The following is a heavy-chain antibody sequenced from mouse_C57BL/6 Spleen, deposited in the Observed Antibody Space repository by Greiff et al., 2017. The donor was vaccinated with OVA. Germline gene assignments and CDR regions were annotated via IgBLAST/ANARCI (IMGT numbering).Heavy chain of an antibody. CDR3: ARGFTVHYFDY. D-gene: IGHD1-1*01. J-gene: IGHJ2*01. Sequence: QVQLQQPGAELVMPGASVKLSCKASGYTFTSYWMHWVKQRPGQGLEWIGEIDPSDSYTNYNQKFKGKSTLTVDKSSSTAYMQLSSLTAVDSAVYYCARGFTVHYFDYWGQGTTLTVSS. CDR2: IDPSDSYT. V-gene: IGHV1-69*01. CDR1: GYTFTSYW.